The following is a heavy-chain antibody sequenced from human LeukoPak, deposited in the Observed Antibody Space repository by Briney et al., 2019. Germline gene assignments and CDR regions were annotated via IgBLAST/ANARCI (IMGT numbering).Heavy chain of an antibody. Sequence: GESLKISCKGSGYSFTNFWIGWVRQMPGKGLEWMGVISPGDSGIRYSPSFQGQVTISVDKSISTAYLQWSSLKASDSTMYYCAAGGASAPWGQGTLVTVSS. CDR1: GYSFTNFW. D-gene: IGHD3-16*01. J-gene: IGHJ5*02. CDR2: ISPGDSGI. CDR3: AAGGASAP. V-gene: IGHV5-51*01.